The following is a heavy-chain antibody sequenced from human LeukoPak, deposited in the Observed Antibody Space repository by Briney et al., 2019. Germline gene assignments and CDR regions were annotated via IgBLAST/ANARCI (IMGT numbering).Heavy chain of an antibody. CDR2: IKQDGSEK. D-gene: IGHD1-26*01. CDR1: GFTFSSYW. V-gene: IGHV3-7*01. Sequence: PGGSLRLSCAASGFTFSSYWMSWVRQAPGKGLEWVANIKQDGSEKYYVDSVKGRFTISRDNAKNSLYLQMNSLRAEDTAVYYCARALGGWELLHYFDYWGQGTLVTVSS. CDR3: ARALGGWELLHYFDY. J-gene: IGHJ4*02.